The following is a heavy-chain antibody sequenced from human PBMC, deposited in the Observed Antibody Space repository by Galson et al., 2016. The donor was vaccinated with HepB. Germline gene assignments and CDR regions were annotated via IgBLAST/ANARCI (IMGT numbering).Heavy chain of an antibody. Sequence: SGAEVKKPGESLKISCKGSGYIFTRYWIGWVRQMPGKGLEWMGIINPGDSDTRYSPSFQGQVTISADKSINTAYLQWSSLKASDTAIYSCARREPNNCFDPWGQGTLVTVSS. CDR1: GYIFTRYW. CDR3: ARREPNNCFDP. J-gene: IGHJ5*02. D-gene: IGHD1-14*01. V-gene: IGHV5-51*01. CDR2: INPGDSDT.